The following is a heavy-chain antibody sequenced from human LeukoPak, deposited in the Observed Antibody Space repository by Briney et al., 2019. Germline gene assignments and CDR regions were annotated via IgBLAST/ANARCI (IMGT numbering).Heavy chain of an antibody. CDR1: GFTFSSYA. D-gene: IGHD3-3*01. J-gene: IGHJ6*02. CDR3: ARVNYDFWSGYIGLPGYYYGMDV. CDR2: ISYDGSNK. Sequence: GGSLRLSCAASGFTFSSYAMHWVRQAPGKGLEWVAVISYDGSNKYYADSVKGRFTISRDNSKNTLYLQMNSLRAEDTAVCYCARVNYDFWSGYIGLPGYYYGMDVWGQGTTVTVSS. V-gene: IGHV3-30-3*01.